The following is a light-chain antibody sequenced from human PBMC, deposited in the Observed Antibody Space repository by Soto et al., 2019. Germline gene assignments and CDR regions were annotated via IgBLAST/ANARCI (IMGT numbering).Light chain of an antibody. Sequence: SYELTQPPSPSVAPGQTARITCGGNDIGSKSVHWYQQKPGQAPVLVIYDDSDRPSGIPERFSGSNSGNTATLTFSWVEAGDEADYYCQAWDTTSDHYVFGTGTKVTVL. CDR1: DIGSKS. CDR3: QAWDTTSDHYV. V-gene: IGLV3-21*02. CDR2: DDS. J-gene: IGLJ1*01.